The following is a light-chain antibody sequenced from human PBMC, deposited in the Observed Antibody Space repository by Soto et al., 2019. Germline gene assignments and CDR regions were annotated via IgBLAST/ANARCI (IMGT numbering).Light chain of an antibody. CDR1: SSDVGGYNY. CDR3: SSYTSSSTRV. Sequence: QSALTQPASVSGSPGQSITISCTGTSSDVGGYNYVSWYQQHPGKAPKLMIYEVSNRLSGVSNRFSGSKSGNTASLTISGLQAEDEADYYCSSYTSSSTRVFGGGTKLTVL. V-gene: IGLV2-14*01. CDR2: EVS. J-gene: IGLJ3*02.